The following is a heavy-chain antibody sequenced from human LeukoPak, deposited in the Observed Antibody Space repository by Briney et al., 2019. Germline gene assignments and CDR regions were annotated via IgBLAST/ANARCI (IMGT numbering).Heavy chain of an antibody. CDR2: IHPNTGNP. D-gene: IGHD2-2*01. V-gene: IGHV7-4-1*02. Sequence: ASVKVSCKASGYTFTDYAMNWVRQAPGQGLEWMGWIHPNTGNPTYAQGFTGRFVFSLDTSVGTTYLQISSLKAEDTAVYYCARGRRDCSSTSCYHYMDVWGKGTTVTISS. CDR3: ARGRRDCSSTSCYHYMDV. CDR1: GYTFTDYA. J-gene: IGHJ6*03.